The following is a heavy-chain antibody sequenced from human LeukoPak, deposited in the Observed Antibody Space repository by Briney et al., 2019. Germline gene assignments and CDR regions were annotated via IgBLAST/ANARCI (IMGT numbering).Heavy chain of an antibody. Sequence: GGSLRLSCAASGFNFIDYTMNWVRQAPGKGLEWVSSITSTGRYIFYADSLKGRFTISRDNAKKSLYLQMNSLRAEDTAVYYCAKDNSYSSGYVLPIWGQGTMVTVSS. CDR1: GFNFIDYT. CDR2: ITSTGRYI. J-gene: IGHJ3*02. CDR3: AKDNSYSSGYVLPI. D-gene: IGHD3-22*01. V-gene: IGHV3-21*04.